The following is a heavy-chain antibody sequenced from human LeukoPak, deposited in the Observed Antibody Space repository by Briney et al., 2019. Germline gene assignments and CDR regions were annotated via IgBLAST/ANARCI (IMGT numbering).Heavy chain of an antibody. Sequence: PSETLSLTCAVSGGSIRRSNWWSWVRQPPGKGLEWIGEIYHSGSANYNPSLKSRVTISVDKSKNQFSLRLSSVTAADTAVYYCAGAGHDGIGYKDCWGQGTLVTVSS. D-gene: IGHD3-22*01. J-gene: IGHJ4*02. CDR3: AGAGHDGIGYKDC. CDR2: IYHSGSA. V-gene: IGHV4-4*02. CDR1: GGSIRRSNW.